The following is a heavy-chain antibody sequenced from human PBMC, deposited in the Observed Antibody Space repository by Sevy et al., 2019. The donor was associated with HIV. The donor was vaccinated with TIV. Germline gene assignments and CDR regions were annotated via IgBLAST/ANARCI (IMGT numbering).Heavy chain of an antibody. D-gene: IGHD4-17*01. CDR1: GFIFSNAW. J-gene: IGHJ4*02. V-gene: IGHV3-15*01. Sequence: GGSLRLSCAASGFIFSNAWMSWVRQAPGKGLEWVGRIKSKSEGGPSDYAAPVKGRFTISRDDSRNTLYLQMNSLKTEDTAVYYCTSMTTVEGVFDFWGQGTLVTVSS. CDR3: TSMTTVEGVFDF. CDR2: IKSKSEGGPS.